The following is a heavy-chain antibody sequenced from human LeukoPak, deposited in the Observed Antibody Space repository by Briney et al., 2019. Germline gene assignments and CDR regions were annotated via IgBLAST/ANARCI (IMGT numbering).Heavy chain of an antibody. CDR1: GFTFSSYA. D-gene: IGHD3-16*01. CDR3: AKGSHGGGSFDY. CDR2: ISGSGGST. J-gene: IGHJ4*02. Sequence: GGSLRLSCAASGFTFSSYAMSWVRQAPGKGLEWVSAISGSGGSTYYADSVKGRFTISRDNSKNTLYLQMNSLRAEDTDVYYCAKGSHGGGSFDYWGQGTLVTVSS. V-gene: IGHV3-23*01.